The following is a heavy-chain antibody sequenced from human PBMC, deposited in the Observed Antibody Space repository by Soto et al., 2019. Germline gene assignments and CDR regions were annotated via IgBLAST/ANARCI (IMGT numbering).Heavy chain of an antibody. CDR1: GFTFTNYA. J-gene: IGHJ4*02. CDR2: ISGYGDHT. CDR3: AREASSIASLTVLDY. D-gene: IGHD2-2*01. V-gene: IGHV3-23*01. Sequence: PGGSLRLSCAASGFTFTNYAMSWVRQAPGKGLEWVSSISGYGDHTHYADSMNGRFTISRDNSKNTLYLQMNSLRAEDTAVYYCAREASSIASLTVLDYWGQGTLVTVSS.